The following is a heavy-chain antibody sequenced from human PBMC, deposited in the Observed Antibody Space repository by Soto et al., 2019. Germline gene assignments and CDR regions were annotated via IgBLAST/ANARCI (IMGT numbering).Heavy chain of an antibody. CDR2: ISGSGGST. J-gene: IGHJ4*02. V-gene: IGHV3-23*01. CDR3: PKGQDSGVAGGLDY. CDR1: GLTFKSYA. Sequence: EVHLLESGGGLVQPGGSLRLSCAASGLTFKSYAMSWVRQAPGKGLEWVSGISGSGGSTDYADSVKGRFTISRDNSTNTLYLQMNSLRVEDTALYYCPKGQDSGVAGGLDYWGQGTLVTVSS. D-gene: IGHD2-15*01.